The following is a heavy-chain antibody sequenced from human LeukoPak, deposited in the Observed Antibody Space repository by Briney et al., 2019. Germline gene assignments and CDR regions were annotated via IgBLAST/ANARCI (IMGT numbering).Heavy chain of an antibody. J-gene: IGHJ3*02. CDR3: ARGLKAYYDFWSGQDAFDI. CDR2: IHDSGST. V-gene: IGHV4-30-4*01. D-gene: IGHD3-3*01. Sequence: PSQTLSLTCTVSGASISSGDYHWNWIRQPPGKGLEWIGFIHDSGSTYYNPSLKSRVTISVDTSKDQFSLKLSSVTAADTAVYYCARGLKAYYDFWSGQDAFDIWGQGTMVTVSS. CDR1: GASISSGDYH.